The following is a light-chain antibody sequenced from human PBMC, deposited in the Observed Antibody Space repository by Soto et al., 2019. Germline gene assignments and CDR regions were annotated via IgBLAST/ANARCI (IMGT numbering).Light chain of an antibody. CDR1: QGIRDF. Sequence: DIQLTQSPSFLSASVADRVTITCRASQGIRDFLAWYQQKPGKAPKLLIYAASTLQAGVPTRFSGFASGTEFTLTISNLQPADSATYYCQQFNVYPLTFGGGTKVEIK. J-gene: IGKJ4*01. V-gene: IGKV1-9*01. CDR3: QQFNVYPLT. CDR2: AAS.